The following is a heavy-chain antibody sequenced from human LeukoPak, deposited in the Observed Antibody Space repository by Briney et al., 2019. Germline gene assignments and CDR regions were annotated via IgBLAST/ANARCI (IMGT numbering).Heavy chain of an antibody. V-gene: IGHV3-30*04. Sequence: PGGSLRLSCAASGFTFSSYVMHWVRQAPGKGLEWVAIISYDGSNEYYADSVKGRFTISRDNAKKSLYLLMNNLTAEDTAVYYCASRSYESGSYFKRDWGQGTLVTVSS. CDR1: GFTFSSYV. CDR2: ISYDGSNE. J-gene: IGHJ4*02. CDR3: ASRSYESGSYFKRD. D-gene: IGHD3-10*01.